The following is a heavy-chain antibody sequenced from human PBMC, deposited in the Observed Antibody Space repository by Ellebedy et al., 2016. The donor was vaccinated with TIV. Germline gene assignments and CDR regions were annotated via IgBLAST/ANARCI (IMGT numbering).Heavy chain of an antibody. CDR2: IYGSGTT. CDR3: ARSCSPSCWECLEY. V-gene: IGHV4-59*13. Sequence: SETLSLXCTVSGGYIGSFYWSWIRQPPGKGLEWIGYIYGSGTTKYNSSLKSRVSMSVDTSKNQFSLQLSSVTAADAAVYFCARSCSPSCWECLEYWGQGVLVTVSS. D-gene: IGHD2-2*01. J-gene: IGHJ4*02. CDR1: GGYIGSFY.